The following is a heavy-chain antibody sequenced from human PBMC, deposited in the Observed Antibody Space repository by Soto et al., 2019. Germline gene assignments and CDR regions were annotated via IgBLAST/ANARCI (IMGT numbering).Heavy chain of an antibody. CDR1: GYIFTNYD. CDR2: INPNSGNT. D-gene: IGHD4-17*01. V-gene: IGHV1-8*01. J-gene: IGHJ5*02. CDR3: ARGIKFGDYSRLFDP. Sequence: QVQLVQSGAEVKKPGASVKVSCKASGYIFTNYDINWVRQATGQGLEYLGWINPNSGNTGYVQKFQGRVTMTRHTSINTAYIERNSLRAEDTAVYYCARGIKFGDYSRLFDPWGQGTLVTVSS.